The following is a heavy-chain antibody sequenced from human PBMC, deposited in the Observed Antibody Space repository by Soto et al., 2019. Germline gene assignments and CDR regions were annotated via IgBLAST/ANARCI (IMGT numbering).Heavy chain of an antibody. J-gene: IGHJ6*03. CDR3: ARDGQTWGYYYYYMDV. CDR1: GFTFSSYG. V-gene: IGHV3-33*01. Sequence: GGPLRLSCAAFGFTFSSYGMHWVRQAQGKGLEWVAVIWYDGSNKYYADSVKGRFTISRDNSKNTLYLQMNSLRAEDTAVYYCARDGQTWGYYYYYMDVWGKGTTVTVSS. D-gene: IGHD3-16*01. CDR2: IWYDGSNK.